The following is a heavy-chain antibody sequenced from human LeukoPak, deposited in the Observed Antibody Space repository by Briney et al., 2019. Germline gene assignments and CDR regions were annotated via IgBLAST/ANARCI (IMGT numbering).Heavy chain of an antibody. Sequence: SVKVSCKASGGTFSSYAISWVRQAPGQGLEWMGGIIPIFGTVNYAQKFQGRVTMTRDTSISTAYMELSRLRSDDTAVYYCAGWGGSWVSDYYMDVWGKGTTVTVSS. CDR3: AGWGGSWVSDYYMDV. D-gene: IGHD3-16*01. CDR2: IIPIFGTV. J-gene: IGHJ6*03. V-gene: IGHV1-69*05. CDR1: GGTFSSYA.